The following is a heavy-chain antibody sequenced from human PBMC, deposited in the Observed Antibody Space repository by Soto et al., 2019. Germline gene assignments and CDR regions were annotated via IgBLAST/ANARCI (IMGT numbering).Heavy chain of an antibody. V-gene: IGHV3-30*18. D-gene: IGHD2-2*01. Sequence: GGSLRLSCAASGFTFSSYGMHWVRQAPGKGLEWVAVISYDGSNEYYADSVKGRFTISRDNSKNTLYLQMNSLRAEDTAVYYCAKVRTTIVVIPADLDYWGQGTLVTVSS. CDR1: GFTFSSYG. CDR2: ISYDGSNE. J-gene: IGHJ4*02. CDR3: AKVRTTIVVIPADLDY.